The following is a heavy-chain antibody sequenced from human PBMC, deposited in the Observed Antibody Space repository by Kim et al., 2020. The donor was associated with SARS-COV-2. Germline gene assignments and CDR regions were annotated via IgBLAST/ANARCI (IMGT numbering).Heavy chain of an antibody. J-gene: IGHJ4*02. V-gene: IGHV3-33*01. Sequence: GGSLRLSCAASGFTFSSYGMHWVRQAPGKGLEWVAVIWYDGSNKYYADSVKGRFTISRDNSKNTLYLQMNSLRAEDTAVYYCARAGYYDFWSGLPRDYFDYWGQGTLVTVSS. D-gene: IGHD3-3*01. CDR1: GFTFSSYG. CDR2: IWYDGSNK. CDR3: ARAGYYDFWSGLPRDYFDY.